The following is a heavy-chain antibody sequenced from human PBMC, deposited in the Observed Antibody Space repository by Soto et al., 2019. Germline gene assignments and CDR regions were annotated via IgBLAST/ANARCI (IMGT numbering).Heavy chain of an antibody. CDR1: GGSISSSSYY. CDR3: ARRYQLFHLYYFDY. D-gene: IGHD2-2*01. J-gene: IGHJ4*02. V-gene: IGHV4-39*01. CDR2: IYYSGST. Sequence: PSETLSLTCPVSGGSISSSSYYWGWIRQPPGKGLEWIGSIYYSGSTYYNPSLKSRVTISVDTSKNQFSLKLSSVTAADTAVYYCARRYQLFHLYYFDYWGQGTLVTVSS.